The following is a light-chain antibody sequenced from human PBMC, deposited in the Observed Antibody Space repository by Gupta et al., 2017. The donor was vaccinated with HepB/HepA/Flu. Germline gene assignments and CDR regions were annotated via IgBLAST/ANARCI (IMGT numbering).Light chain of an antibody. CDR2: STN. J-gene: IGLJ3*02. CDR3: VVYMGSGISV. V-gene: IGLV8-61*01. Sequence: QTVVTQEPSFSVSPGGTVTLTCGLSSGSVSTSNYPSWYQQTPGQAPRTLIYSTNTRSSGVPDRFSGSIHGNKAALTITGAQADDESDYYCVVYMGSGISVFGGGTKLTVL. CDR1: SGSVSTSNY.